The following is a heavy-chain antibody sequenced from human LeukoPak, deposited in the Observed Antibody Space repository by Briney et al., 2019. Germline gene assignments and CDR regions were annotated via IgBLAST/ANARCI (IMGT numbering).Heavy chain of an antibody. CDR2: IYTSGST. Sequence: SQTLSLTCTVSGGSISSGSYYWSWIRQPAWKGLEWIGRIYTSGSTNYNPSLKSRVTISVDTSKNQFSLKLTSVTAADTAVYYCARSGLTYYYDSSGYYYLGYWGQGTLVTVSS. CDR3: ARSGLTYYYDSSGYYYLGY. CDR1: GGSISSGSYY. J-gene: IGHJ4*02. D-gene: IGHD3-22*01. V-gene: IGHV4-61*02.